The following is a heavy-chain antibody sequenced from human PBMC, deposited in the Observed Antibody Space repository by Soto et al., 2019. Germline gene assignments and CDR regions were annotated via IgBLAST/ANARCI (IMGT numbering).Heavy chain of an antibody. CDR1: GGTFNTYA. J-gene: IGHJ4*02. Sequence: QVQLVQSGAEMKKPGSSVKVSCQSSGGTFNTYAMNWVRQAPGQGPEWMGDISPMFGAANYAPKFQGRVTISADESTGTSYMQLVSLTSEDTALDFWAREVQVHTADFVYGGQGTLVTVSS. V-gene: IGHV1-69*19. CDR2: ISPMFGAA. D-gene: IGHD3-10*01. CDR3: AREVQVHTADFVY.